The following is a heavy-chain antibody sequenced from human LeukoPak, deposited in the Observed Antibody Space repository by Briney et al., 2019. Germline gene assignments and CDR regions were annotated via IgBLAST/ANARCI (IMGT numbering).Heavy chain of an antibody. J-gene: IGHJ4*02. D-gene: IGHD3-9*01. CDR1: GFTFSTYG. V-gene: IGHV3-30*02. CDR3: ARDRHVYYDILTGYASYFEY. CDR2: IRYDGNNK. Sequence: GGSLRLSCAASGFTFSTYGMHWVRQAPGKGLEWVAFIRYDGNNKFYADSVKGRFTIFRDNSKNTLYLQMDSPRPEDTAVYYCARDRHVYYDILTGYASYFEYWGQGALVTVSS.